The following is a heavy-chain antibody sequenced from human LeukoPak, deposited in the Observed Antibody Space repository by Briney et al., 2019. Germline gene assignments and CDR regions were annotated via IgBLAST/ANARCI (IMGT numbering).Heavy chain of an antibody. J-gene: IGHJ3*02. CDR2: IYHSGST. CDR3: ATSPWGLGELFHDAFDI. Sequence: SETLSLTCAVSGGSISSSNWWSWVRQPPGKGLEWIGEIYHSGSTNYNPSLKSRVTISVDKSKNQFSLKLSSVTAADTAVYYCATSPWGLGELFHDAFDIWGQGTMVAVSS. D-gene: IGHD3-10*01. V-gene: IGHV4-4*02. CDR1: GGSISSSNW.